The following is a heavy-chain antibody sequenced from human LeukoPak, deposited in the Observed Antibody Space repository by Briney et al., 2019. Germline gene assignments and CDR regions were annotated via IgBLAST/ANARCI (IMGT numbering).Heavy chain of an antibody. CDR3: AKDAARSFDY. CDR2: ISYDGSNK. J-gene: IGHJ4*02. Sequence: GGSLRLSCAASGFSFSSYELNWVRQAPGKGLEWVAVISYDGSNKYYADSVKGRFTISRDNSKNTLYLQMNSLRAEDTAVYYCAKDAARSFDYWGQGTLVTVSS. CDR1: GFSFSSYE. D-gene: IGHD6-6*01. V-gene: IGHV3-30*18.